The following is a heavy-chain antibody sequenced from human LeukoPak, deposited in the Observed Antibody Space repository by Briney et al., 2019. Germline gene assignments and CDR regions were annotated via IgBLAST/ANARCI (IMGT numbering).Heavy chain of an antibody. CDR1: GGSISPFY. Sequence: SETLSLTCTVSGGSISPFYWNWIRQPPGKGLEWIGSIYYTGSTYNSPSLKGRVTVSVDTSKNHFSLRLNSVTAADTAVYYCARHRGRNGGYSFDDWGQGTLVTVSS. V-gene: IGHV4-59*04. CDR3: ARHRGRNGGYSFDD. D-gene: IGHD2-8*01. J-gene: IGHJ4*02. CDR2: IYYTGST.